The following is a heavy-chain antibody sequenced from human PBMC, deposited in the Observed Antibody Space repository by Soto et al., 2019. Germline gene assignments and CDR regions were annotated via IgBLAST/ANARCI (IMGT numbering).Heavy chain of an antibody. V-gene: IGHV1-3*01. CDR3: ASLGYCSGGSCYSNDAFDI. D-gene: IGHD2-15*01. CDR1: GYTFTSYA. J-gene: IGHJ3*02. Sequence: GASVKVSCKASGYTFTSYAMHWVRQAPGQKLEWMGWINAGNGNTKYSQKFQGRVTITRDTSANTAYMELSSLRSEDTAVYYCASLGYCSGGSCYSNDAFDIWGQGTMVTV. CDR2: INAGNGNT.